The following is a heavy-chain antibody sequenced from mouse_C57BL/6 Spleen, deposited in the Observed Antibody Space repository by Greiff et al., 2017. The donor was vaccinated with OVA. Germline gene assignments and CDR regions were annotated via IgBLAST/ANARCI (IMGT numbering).Heavy chain of an antibody. V-gene: IGHV1-59*01. CDR3: ARREGDGSSYAWFAY. CDR1: GYTFTSYW. CDR2: IDPSDSYT. J-gene: IGHJ3*01. D-gene: IGHD1-1*01. Sequence: QVQLQQPGAELVRPGTSVKLSCKASGYTFTSYWMHWVKQRPGQGLEWIGVIDPSDSYTNYNQKFKGKATLTVDTSSSTAYMQLSSLTSEDSAVYYCARREGDGSSYAWFAYWGQGTLVTVSA.